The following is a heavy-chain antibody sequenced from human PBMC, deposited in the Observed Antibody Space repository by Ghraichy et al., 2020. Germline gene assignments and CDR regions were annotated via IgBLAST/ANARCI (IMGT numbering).Heavy chain of an antibody. CDR3: LRASGWVIDY. V-gene: IGHV3-7*04. D-gene: IGHD2-21*01. CDR2: ITQDGSEK. J-gene: IGHJ4*02. Sequence: GGSLNISCAASGFTLSDYWMNWVRQAPGKGPEWVAIITQDGSEKHYVDSVKGRFTISRDNAKNALHLQMNSLRVDDTSVYYCLRASGWVIDYWGQGNLVTVSS. CDR1: GFTLSDYW.